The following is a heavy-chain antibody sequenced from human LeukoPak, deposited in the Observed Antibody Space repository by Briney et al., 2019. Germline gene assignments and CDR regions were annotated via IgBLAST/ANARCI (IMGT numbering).Heavy chain of an antibody. CDR2: MNPNSGNT. Sequence: ASVKVSCKASGYTFTSYDINWVRQATGQGLEWMGWMNPNSGNTGYEQKFQGRVTITRNTSLSTAYMELSSLRSEDTAVYYCGVAARRVYYYMDVWGKGTTVTVSS. CDR3: GVAARRVYYYMDV. CDR1: GYTFTSYD. D-gene: IGHD6-6*01. J-gene: IGHJ6*03. V-gene: IGHV1-8*03.